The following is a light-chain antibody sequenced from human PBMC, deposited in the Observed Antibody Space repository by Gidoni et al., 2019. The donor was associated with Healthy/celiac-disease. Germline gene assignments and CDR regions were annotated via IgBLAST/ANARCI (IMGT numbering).Light chain of an antibody. Sequence: QSALTQPRSVSGSPGQSVTISCPGTSSDVGGYNYVSWYQQHPGKAPKLMIYDVSKRPSGVPDRFSGSKSGNTASLTISGLQAEDEADYYCCSYAGSYTFLFGTGTKVTVL. CDR2: DVS. V-gene: IGLV2-11*01. CDR3: CSYAGSYTFL. CDR1: SSDVGGYNY. J-gene: IGLJ1*01.